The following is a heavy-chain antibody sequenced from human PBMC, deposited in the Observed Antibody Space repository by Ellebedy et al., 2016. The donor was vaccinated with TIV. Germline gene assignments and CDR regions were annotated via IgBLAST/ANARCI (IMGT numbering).Heavy chain of an antibody. J-gene: IGHJ4*02. CDR3: ARHLRSSYTGDFDY. Sequence: PGGSLRLSCKGSGYSFTSYWIGWVRQMPGKGLEWMGIIYPGDSDPRYSPSFQGQVTIPADKSINPAYLQWSSLKAADTAMYYCARHLRSSYTGDFDYWGQGTLVTVSS. CDR2: IYPGDSDP. V-gene: IGHV5-51*01. CDR1: GYSFTSYW. D-gene: IGHD3-16*02.